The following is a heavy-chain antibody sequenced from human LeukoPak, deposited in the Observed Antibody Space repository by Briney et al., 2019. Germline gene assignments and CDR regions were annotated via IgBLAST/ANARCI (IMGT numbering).Heavy chain of an antibody. Sequence: PGRSLRLSCAASGFTFDDYAMHWVRQAPGKGLAWVSGISWNSGSIGYADSVKGRFTISRDNAKNSLYLQMNSLRAEDMALYYCAKGWVQQLYDAFDIWGQGTMVTVSS. J-gene: IGHJ3*02. V-gene: IGHV3-9*03. CDR3: AKGWVQQLYDAFDI. CDR2: ISWNSGSI. D-gene: IGHD6-13*01. CDR1: GFTFDDYA.